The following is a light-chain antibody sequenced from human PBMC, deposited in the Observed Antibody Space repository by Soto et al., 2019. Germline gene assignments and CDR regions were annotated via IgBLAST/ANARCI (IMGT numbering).Light chain of an antibody. CDR2: AVS. V-gene: IGLV2-14*01. CDR3: NSYTNRYTFV. Sequence: VQSHSPTVSWSPGHSLTISSTGTSSDVCGYNYVSWYQHHPGKAPKLMIYAVSNRPSGVSNRFSGSKSGNTASLTISGLQPEDQADHYCNSYTNRYTFVLGSGTKVTAL. CDR1: SSDVCGYNY. J-gene: IGLJ1*01.